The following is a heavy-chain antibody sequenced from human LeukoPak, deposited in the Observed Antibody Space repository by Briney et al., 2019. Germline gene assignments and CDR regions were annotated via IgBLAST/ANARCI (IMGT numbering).Heavy chain of an antibody. J-gene: IGHJ4*02. V-gene: IGHV4-34*01. CDR2: INHSGST. CDR1: GGSFSGYY. D-gene: IGHD5-18*01. Sequence: SETLSLTCAVYGGSFSGYYWSWIRQPPGKGLEWIGEINHSGSTNYNPSLKSRVTISVDTSKNQFSLKLSSVTAADTAVYYCARRRQLRRIFDYWGQGTLVTVSS. CDR3: ARRRQLRRIFDY.